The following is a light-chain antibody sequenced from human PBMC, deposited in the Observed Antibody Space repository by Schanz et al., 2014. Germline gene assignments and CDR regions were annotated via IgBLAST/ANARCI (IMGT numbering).Light chain of an antibody. Sequence: QSALTQPASVSGSPGQSITISCTGTSSDVGGYDYVSWYQQHPGKAPKLMIYDVSHRPSGVSNRFSGSKSGNTASLTISGLQAEDEADYYCCSYAGSYTLVFGGGTKLTVL. J-gene: IGLJ2*01. CDR3: CSYAGSYTLV. CDR2: DVS. CDR1: SSDVGGYDY. V-gene: IGLV2-14*03.